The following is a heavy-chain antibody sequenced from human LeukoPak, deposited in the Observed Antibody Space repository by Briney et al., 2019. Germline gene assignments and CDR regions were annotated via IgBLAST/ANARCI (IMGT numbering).Heavy chain of an antibody. D-gene: IGHD6-19*01. CDR1: GYTFTGYY. CDR3: ARGLVVAVAGTWYFDL. Sequence: GASVKVSCKASGYTFTGYYMHWVRQAPGQGLEWMGWINPNSGGTNYAQKFQGRVTMTRDTSIGTAYMELSRLRSDDTAVYYCARGLVVAVAGTWYFDLWGRGTLVTVSS. V-gene: IGHV1-2*02. CDR2: INPNSGGT. J-gene: IGHJ2*01.